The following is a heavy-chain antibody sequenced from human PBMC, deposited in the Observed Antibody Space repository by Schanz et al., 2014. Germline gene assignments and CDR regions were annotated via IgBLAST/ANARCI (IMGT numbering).Heavy chain of an antibody. CDR1: GFTFSTYA. Sequence: EGQLAESGGGLVQPGGSLRLSCAASGFTFSTYAMSWVRQAPGNGLEWASAISGSGGSTYYADSVKGRFTISRDNSKNTLYLQMNSLRAEDTAVYYCAKDPSHGDYDYYFDYWGQGTLVTVSS. V-gene: IGHV3-23*04. D-gene: IGHD3-22*01. CDR2: ISGSGGST. J-gene: IGHJ4*02. CDR3: AKDPSHGDYDYYFDY.